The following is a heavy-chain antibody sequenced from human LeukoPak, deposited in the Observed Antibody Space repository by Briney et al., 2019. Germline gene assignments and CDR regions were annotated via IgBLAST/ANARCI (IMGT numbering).Heavy chain of an antibody. J-gene: IGHJ4*02. CDR2: INAGAGGI. V-gene: IGHV1-3*01. D-gene: IGHD1-26*01. CDR1: GYIFTRYA. CDR3: AREFLNSGTFDY. Sequence: ASVKVSCKASGYIFTRYAIHWLRQAPGQRLEWLGWINAGAGGIKYSQRFQGRVTITRDTSASTAYMELSSLRFEDTGVYYCAREFLNSGTFDYWGQGALVTVSS.